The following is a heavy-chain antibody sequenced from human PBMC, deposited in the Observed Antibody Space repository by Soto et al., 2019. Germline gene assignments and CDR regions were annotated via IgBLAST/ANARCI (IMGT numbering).Heavy chain of an antibody. Sequence: QVQLVESGGGVVQPGRSLRLSCAASGFTFSSYGMHWVRQAPGKGLEWVAVISYDGSNKYYADSVKGRFTISRDNSKNTLYLQMNSLRAEDTGVYYCAKGDSSIWEVTGLDYWGQGTLVTVSS. J-gene: IGHJ4*02. CDR2: ISYDGSNK. D-gene: IGHD6-13*01. V-gene: IGHV3-30*18. CDR3: AKGDSSIWEVTGLDY. CDR1: GFTFSSYG.